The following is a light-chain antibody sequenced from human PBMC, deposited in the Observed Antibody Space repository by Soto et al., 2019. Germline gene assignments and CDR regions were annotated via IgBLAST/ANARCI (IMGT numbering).Light chain of an antibody. J-gene: IGKJ4*01. Sequence: DIQLTQSPSSLSASVGDRVTITCRGSQGVSKYLNWYQQKPGRAPKLLIYDASNLETGVPSRFSGSGSGTLFTFTISSLQPEDIATYYCQQYDALPLTFGGGTKVDIK. CDR2: DAS. V-gene: IGKV1-33*01. CDR1: QGVSKY. CDR3: QQYDALPLT.